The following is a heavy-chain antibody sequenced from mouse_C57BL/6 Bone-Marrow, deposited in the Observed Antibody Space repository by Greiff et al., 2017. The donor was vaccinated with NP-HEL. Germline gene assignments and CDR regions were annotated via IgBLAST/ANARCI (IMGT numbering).Heavy chain of an antibody. J-gene: IGHJ4*01. CDR3: VRLGSNYVSAAMDY. Sequence: EVKVVESGGGLVQPKGSLKLSCAASGFSFNTYAMNWVRQAPGKGLEWVARIRSKSNNYATYYADSVKDRFTISRDDSESMLYLQMNNLKTEDTAMYYCVRLGSNYVSAAMDYWGQGTSVTVSS. D-gene: IGHD2-5*01. CDR1: GFSFNTYA. CDR2: IRSKSNNYAT. V-gene: IGHV10-1*01.